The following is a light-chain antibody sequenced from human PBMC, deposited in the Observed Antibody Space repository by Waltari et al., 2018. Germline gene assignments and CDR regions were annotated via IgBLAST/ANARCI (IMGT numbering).Light chain of an antibody. CDR3: CSYGGRYV. J-gene: IGLJ1*01. V-gene: IGLV2-11*01. CDR2: EVT. Sequence: QSDLTQPRPVSGSPGQSVTISCTGTSPNSVSWYQQHPGKAPQLMTFEVTRRPSGVPDRFSGSKSGNTASLTISGLQAEDEADYYCCSYGGRYVFGTATKVTVL. CDR1: SPNS.